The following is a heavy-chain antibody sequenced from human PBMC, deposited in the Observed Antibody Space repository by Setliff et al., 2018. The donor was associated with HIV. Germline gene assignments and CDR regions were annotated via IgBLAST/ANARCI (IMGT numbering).Heavy chain of an antibody. J-gene: IGHJ4*02. CDR2: IYHSGST. D-gene: IGHD3-22*01. V-gene: IGHV4-4*02. Sequence: PSETLSLTCAVSGGSISSNWWSWVRQSPGKGLEWIGEIYHSGSTHYNPSLQSRVTISVDKSKSQFPLKLNSVTAADTAVYYCGGNGYYSIDYWGQGTQVTVSS. CDR3: GGNGYYSIDY. CDR1: GGSISSNW.